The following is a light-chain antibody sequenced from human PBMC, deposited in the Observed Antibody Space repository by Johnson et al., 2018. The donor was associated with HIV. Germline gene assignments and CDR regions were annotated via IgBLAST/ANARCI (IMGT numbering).Light chain of an antibody. CDR2: ENN. CDR3: ATWDSSLSPRGV. J-gene: IGLJ1*01. CDR1: SSNIRNNY. V-gene: IGLV1-51*02. Sequence: VLTQPPSVSAAPGQKVTISCSGSSSNIRNNYVSWFQHLPGAAPKLLIYENNKRPSGIPDRFSGSKSGTSATLGITGLQTGDEADYYCATWDSSLSPRGVFGTGTKVTVL.